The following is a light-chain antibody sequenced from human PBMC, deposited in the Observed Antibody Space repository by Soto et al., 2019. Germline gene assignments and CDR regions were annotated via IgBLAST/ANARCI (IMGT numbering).Light chain of an antibody. CDR3: QQYGRLPIT. J-gene: IGKJ5*01. CDR2: RAS. V-gene: IGKV3-15*01. CDR1: QNIYSN. Sequence: IVMAQYHDALSVSPGERATLSCRASQNIYSNIAWYQQRPGQAPRLLIYRASTRATGVPARFSGSGSGTDFTLTISRLEPEDFAVYYCQQYGRLPITFCQVTLLEVK.